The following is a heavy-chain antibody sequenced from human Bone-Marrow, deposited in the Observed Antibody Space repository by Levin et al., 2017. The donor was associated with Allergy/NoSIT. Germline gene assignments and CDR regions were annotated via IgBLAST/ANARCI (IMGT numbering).Heavy chain of an antibody. D-gene: IGHD2-2*01. Sequence: GSLRLSCTVSGGSMSNYYWSWIRQPPGKGLEWMGYIYFTGSINYNPSLKSRVSISVDAHENQFSLHLISVTAADTAVYYCAGLLSSSRNLYNWFDPWGQGTLVTVSS. V-gene: IGHV4-59*01. J-gene: IGHJ5*02. CDR1: GGSMSNYY. CDR3: AGLLSSSRNLYNWFDP. CDR2: IYFTGSI.